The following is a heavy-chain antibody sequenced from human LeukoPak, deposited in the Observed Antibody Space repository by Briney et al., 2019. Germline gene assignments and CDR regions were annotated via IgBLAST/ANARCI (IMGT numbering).Heavy chain of an antibody. CDR2: ISAYNGNT. J-gene: IGHJ4*02. D-gene: IGHD3-10*01. CDR3: ARDRRITMVRGVKSPFDY. CDR1: GYTFTGYY. Sequence: GASVKVSCKASGYTFTGYYMHWVRQAPGQGLEWMGWISAYNGNTNYAQKLQGRVTMTTDTSTSTAYMELRSLRSDDTAVYYCARDRRITMVRGVKSPFDYWGQGTLVTVSS. V-gene: IGHV1-18*04.